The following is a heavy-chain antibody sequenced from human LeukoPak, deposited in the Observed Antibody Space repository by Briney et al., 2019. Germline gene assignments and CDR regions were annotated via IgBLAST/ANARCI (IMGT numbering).Heavy chain of an antibody. CDR3: ARDVVEYCSGGSCTRYAY. V-gene: IGHV3-7*03. D-gene: IGHD2-15*01. J-gene: IGHJ4*02. Sequence: PGGSLRLSCAASGFTFSSYWMNWVRQAPGKGLEWVAIIKQDESEKYYVDSVKGRFTISRDNAKNSLYLQMSSLRAEDTAVYYCARDVVEYCSGGSCTRYAYWGQGSLVTVSS. CDR1: GFTFSSYW. CDR2: IKQDESEK.